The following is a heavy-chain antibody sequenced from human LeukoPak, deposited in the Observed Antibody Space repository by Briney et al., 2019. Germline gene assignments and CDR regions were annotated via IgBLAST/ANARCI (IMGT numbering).Heavy chain of an antibody. D-gene: IGHD1-14*01. CDR3: ARDPDGGIFDY. CDR2: IRQDASAV. J-gene: IGHJ4*02. CDR1: GFTFSNYY. V-gene: IGHV3-7*01. Sequence: GGFLRLSCAASGFTFSNYYMSWVRQAPGKGLEWVANIRQDASAVFYVDSVKGRFTISRDNAKNSLYLQMNSLRAEDTAVYYCARDPDGGIFDYWGQGTLVTVSS.